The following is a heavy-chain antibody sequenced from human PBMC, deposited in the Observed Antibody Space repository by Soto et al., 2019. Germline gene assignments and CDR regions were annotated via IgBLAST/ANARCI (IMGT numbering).Heavy chain of an antibody. J-gene: IGHJ6*02. D-gene: IGHD1-7*01. CDR3: ARDLNWNYGYYYGMDV. V-gene: IGHV3-74*01. CDR1: GLTFGSLW. CDR2: INSDGSST. Sequence: GRSMRLSCAASGLTFGSLWIRWVRQAPGKGLVWVSRINSDGSSTSYADSVKGRFTISRDNAKNTLYLQMNSLRAEDTAVYYCARDLNWNYGYYYGMDVWGQGTTVTVSS.